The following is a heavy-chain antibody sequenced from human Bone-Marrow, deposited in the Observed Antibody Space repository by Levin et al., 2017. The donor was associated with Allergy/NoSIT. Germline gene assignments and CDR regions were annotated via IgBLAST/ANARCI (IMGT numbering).Heavy chain of an antibody. V-gene: IGHV3-7*01. CDR1: GFTFSGYW. CDR2: INRDGSVV. CDR3: ARDAGPRGFDAFDI. J-gene: IGHJ3*02. D-gene: IGHD1-14*01. Sequence: GESLKISCAASGFTFSGYWMTWVRQVSGERPEWVANINRDGSVVHYVDSVEGRFTISRDNARNSLYLQMNSLRAEDTALYYCARDAGPRGFDAFDIWGQGTLVSVSS.